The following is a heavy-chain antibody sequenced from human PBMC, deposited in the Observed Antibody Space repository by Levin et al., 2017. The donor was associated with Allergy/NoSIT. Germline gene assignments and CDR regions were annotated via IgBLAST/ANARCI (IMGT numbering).Heavy chain of an antibody. CDR2: IDSSSSYI. J-gene: IGHJ6*02. CDR3: ARDSSGWHTLSYYYGMDV. Sequence: GESLKISCAASGFAFRSATMNWVRQAPGKGLEWVSSIDSSSSYIYYADSVKGRFTISRDNAKNSLYLQMNSLRAEDTAVYYCARDSSGWHTLSYYYGMDVWGQGTTVTVSS. V-gene: IGHV3-21*01. CDR1: GFAFRSAT. D-gene: IGHD6-19*01.